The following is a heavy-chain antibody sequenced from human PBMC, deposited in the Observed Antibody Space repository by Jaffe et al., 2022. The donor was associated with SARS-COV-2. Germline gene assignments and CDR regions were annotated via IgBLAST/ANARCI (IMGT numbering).Heavy chain of an antibody. D-gene: IGHD3-3*01. CDR2: ISYDGSNK. Sequence: QVQLVESGGGVVQPGRSLRLSCAASGFTFSSYGMHWVRQAPGKGLEWVAVISYDGSNKYYADSVKGRFTISRDNSKNTLYLQMNSLRAEDTAVYYCAKDLPRMEYYDFWSGPYYYYGMDVWGQGTTVTVSS. V-gene: IGHV3-30*18. CDR3: AKDLPRMEYYDFWSGPYYYYGMDV. CDR1: GFTFSSYG. J-gene: IGHJ6*02.